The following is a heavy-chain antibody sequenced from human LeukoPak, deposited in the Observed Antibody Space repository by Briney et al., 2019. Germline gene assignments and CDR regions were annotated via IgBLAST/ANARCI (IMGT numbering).Heavy chain of an antibody. CDR2: ISYNDGST. CDR3: AKDSPLLTI. CDR1: GFTFSSYG. Sequence: GGSLRLSCTASGFTFSSYGMSWVRQAPGKGLQWVSAISYNDGSTYYADSVKGRFTISRDNSKNTLYLQMNSLRAEDTATYYCAKDSPLLTIWGQGTMVTFSS. V-gene: IGHV3-23*01. J-gene: IGHJ3*02.